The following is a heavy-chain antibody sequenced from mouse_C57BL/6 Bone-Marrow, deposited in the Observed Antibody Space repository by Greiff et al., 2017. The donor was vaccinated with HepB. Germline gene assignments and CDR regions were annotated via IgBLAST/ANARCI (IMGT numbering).Heavy chain of an antibody. CDR1: GFNIKDDY. J-gene: IGHJ1*03. CDR3: TTRGTTGPYFDV. Sequence: EVHLVESGAELVRPGASVKLSCTASGFNIKDDYMHWVKQRPEQGLEWIGWIDPENGDTEYASKFQGKATITADTPSNTAYLQLSSLTSEDTAVYYCTTRGTTGPYFDVWGTGTTVTVSS. V-gene: IGHV14-4*01. D-gene: IGHD1-1*01. CDR2: IDPENGDT.